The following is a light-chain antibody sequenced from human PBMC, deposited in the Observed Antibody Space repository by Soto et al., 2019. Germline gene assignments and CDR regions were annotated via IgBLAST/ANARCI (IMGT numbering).Light chain of an antibody. CDR3: QHYINWPRT. J-gene: IGKJ1*01. CDR2: GAS. CDR1: QSVSNH. Sequence: EVVMTQSPATLSVSPGEGATLSCRASQSVSNHLAWYQQRPGQAPRVLIYGASTRATGIPARFSGSGSGTEFTLTIGSLQSEDFALYYCQHYINWPRTFGQGTKVEIK. V-gene: IGKV3-15*01.